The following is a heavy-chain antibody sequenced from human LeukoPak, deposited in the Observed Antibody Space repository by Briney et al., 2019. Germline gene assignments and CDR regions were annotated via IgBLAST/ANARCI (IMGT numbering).Heavy chain of an antibody. D-gene: IGHD3-22*01. CDR1: GFTVSSNY. J-gene: IGHJ4*02. Sequence: PGGSLRLSCAASGFTVSSNYMSWVRQAPGKGLEWVSVIYSGGSTYYADSVKGRFTISRDNSKNTLYVQMNSLRAEDTAVYYCAKPPRYYYDSSGYYYGPSDYWGQGALVTVSS. CDR2: IYSGGST. CDR3: AKPPRYYYDSSGYYYGPSDY. V-gene: IGHV3-53*01.